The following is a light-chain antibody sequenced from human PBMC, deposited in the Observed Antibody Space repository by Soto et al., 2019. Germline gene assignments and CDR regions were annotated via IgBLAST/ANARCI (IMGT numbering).Light chain of an antibody. CDR1: QDISDF. J-gene: IGKJ5*01. CDR3: QQYDDLPIT. Sequence: DIQMTQSPSSLFTSVGDTVTITCQASQDISDFLNWYHQKPGKASKVLIYDASKLQTGVPSRFSGRGSGTDFTFTISSLQPDDSGTYYCQQYDDLPITFGQGTRLEIK. CDR2: DAS. V-gene: IGKV1-33*01.